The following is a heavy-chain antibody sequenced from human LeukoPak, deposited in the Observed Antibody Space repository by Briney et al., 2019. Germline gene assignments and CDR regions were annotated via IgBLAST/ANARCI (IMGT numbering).Heavy chain of an antibody. J-gene: IGHJ4*02. CDR1: GYSISSGYY. CDR2: IYHRGST. D-gene: IGHD6-19*01. CDR3: ARLVPLTVAGIFDY. Sequence: SETLSLTCAVSGYSISSGYYWGWIRQPPGKGLEWIGSIYHRGSTYYNPSLKSRVTISVDTSKNQFSLKLSSVTAADTAVYYCARLVPLTVAGIFDYWGQGTLVTVSS. V-gene: IGHV4-38-2*01.